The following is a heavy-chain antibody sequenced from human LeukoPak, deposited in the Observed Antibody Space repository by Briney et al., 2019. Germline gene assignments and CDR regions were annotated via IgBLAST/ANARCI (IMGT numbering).Heavy chain of an antibody. CDR2: IYSGGST. J-gene: IGHJ4*02. CDR3: AKMGEDYYYSSGYPYFDY. V-gene: IGHV3-66*02. CDR1: GFTVSSNY. Sequence: GGSLRLSCAASGFTVSSNYMSWVRQAPGKGLEWVSVIYSGGSTYYADSVKGRFTISRDNSKNTLYLQMNSLRAEDTAVYYCAKMGEDYYYSSGYPYFDYWGQGTLVTVSS. D-gene: IGHD3-22*01.